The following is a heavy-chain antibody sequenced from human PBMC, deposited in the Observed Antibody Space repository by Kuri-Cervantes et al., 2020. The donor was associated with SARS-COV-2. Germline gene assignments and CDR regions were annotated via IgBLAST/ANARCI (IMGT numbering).Heavy chain of an antibody. D-gene: IGHD6-19*01. Sequence: LSLTCAASGFTFSSYDMHWVRQATGKGLEWVSAIGTAGDTYYPGSVKGRFTISRENAKNSLYLQMNSLRAEDTAVYYCAKGADNEEWLIEYYFDYWGQGTLVTVSS. CDR2: IGTAGDT. CDR1: GFTFSSYD. V-gene: IGHV3-13*01. J-gene: IGHJ4*02. CDR3: AKGADNEEWLIEYYFDY.